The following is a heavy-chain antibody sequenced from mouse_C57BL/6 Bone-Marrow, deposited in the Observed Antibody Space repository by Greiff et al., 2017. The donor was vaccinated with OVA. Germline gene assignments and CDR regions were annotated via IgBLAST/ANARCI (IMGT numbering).Heavy chain of an antibody. J-gene: IGHJ2*01. V-gene: IGHV14-4*01. D-gene: IGHD1-1*01. CDR2: IDPENGDT. Sequence: VQLQQSGAELVRPGASVKLSCTASGFNIKDDYMHWVKQRPEQGLEWIGWIDPENGDTEYAAKFQGKATITADTSSNTAYLQLSSLTSEDTAVYYCATSYATSDATDYWGQGTTLTVSS. CDR3: ATSYATSDATDY. CDR1: GFNIKDDY.